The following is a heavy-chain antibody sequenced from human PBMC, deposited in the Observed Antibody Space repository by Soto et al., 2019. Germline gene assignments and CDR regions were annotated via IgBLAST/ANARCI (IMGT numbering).Heavy chain of an antibody. J-gene: IGHJ4*02. D-gene: IGHD3-22*01. CDR1: GYTFTSYY. V-gene: IGHV1-46*01. CDR3: ARAELYYDSSGTLSDFDY. CDR2: INPSGGST. Sequence: GASLKVSCKASGYTFTSYYMHWVRQAPGQGLEWMGIINPSGGSTSYAQKFQGRVTMTRDTSTSTVYMELSSLRSEDTAVYYCARAELYYDSSGTLSDFDYWGQGTLVTVSS.